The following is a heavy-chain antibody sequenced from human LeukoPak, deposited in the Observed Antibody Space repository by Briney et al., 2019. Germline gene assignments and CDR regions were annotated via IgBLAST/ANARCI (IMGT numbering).Heavy chain of an antibody. CDR1: GFTVSRYA. J-gene: IGHJ4*02. CDR3: AKDHPSSGWPTFEY. V-gene: IGHV3-23*01. Sequence: PGGSLRLSCVASGFTVSRYAMSWVRQVPGKGLEWVASITNNNGKTYYADSVKGWFTISRDESENTVYLQMNSLRAEDTAVYYCAKDHPSSGWPTFEYWGQGTLVTVSP. CDR2: ITNNNGKT. D-gene: IGHD6-19*01.